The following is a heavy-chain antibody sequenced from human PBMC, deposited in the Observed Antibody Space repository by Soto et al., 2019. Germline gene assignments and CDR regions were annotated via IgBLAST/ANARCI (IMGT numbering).Heavy chain of an antibody. V-gene: IGHV1-18*01. CDR1: GYTFTSYG. Sequence: QVQLVQSGPEVKKPGASVKVSCKTSGYTFTSYGIAWVRQAPGQGLEWMGWISTSKGNTNYAQKFKGRVTMTTDTSTSTAYMDLRSRRSDDTAVYYCATRSPAFDFWGQGTLVTVSS. CDR2: ISTSKGNT. J-gene: IGHJ4*02. CDR3: ATRSPAFDF.